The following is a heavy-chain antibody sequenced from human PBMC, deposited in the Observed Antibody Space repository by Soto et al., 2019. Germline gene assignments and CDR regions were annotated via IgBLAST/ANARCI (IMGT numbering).Heavy chain of an antibody. V-gene: IGHV4-31*03. CDR2: IYYSGST. CDR3: ARGAHYSSPFRWFDP. Sequence: SETLSLTCTVSGGSISSRGYYWSLIRQHPGKGLEWIGYIYYSGSTYYNPSLKSRVTISVDTSKNQFSLKLSSVTAADTAVYYCARGAHYSSPFRWFDPWGQGTLVTVSS. CDR1: GGSISSRGYY. D-gene: IGHD6-13*01. J-gene: IGHJ5*02.